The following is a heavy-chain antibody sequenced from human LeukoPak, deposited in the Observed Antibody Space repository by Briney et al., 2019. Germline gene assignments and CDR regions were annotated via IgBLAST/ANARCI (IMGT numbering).Heavy chain of an antibody. V-gene: IGHV4-39*07. J-gene: IGHJ4*02. CDR1: GGSISSSSYY. CDR2: IYYSGST. CDR3: ARDTENSFRTDY. D-gene: IGHD2/OR15-2a*01. Sequence: PSETLSLTRTVSGGSISSSSYYWGWIRQPPGKGLEWIGSIYYSGSTYYNPSLKSRVTISVDTSKNQFSLKLSSVTAADTAVYYCARDTENSFRTDYWGQGTLVTVSS.